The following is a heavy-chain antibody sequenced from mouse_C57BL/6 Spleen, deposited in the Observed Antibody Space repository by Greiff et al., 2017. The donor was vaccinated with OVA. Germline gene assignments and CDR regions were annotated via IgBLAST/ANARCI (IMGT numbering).Heavy chain of an antibody. CDR3: ARDGNYRGLAY. Sequence: VKLMESGAELVKPGASVKISCKASGYAFSSYWMNWVKQRPGKGLEWIGQIYPGDGDTNYNGKFKGKATLTADKSSSTAYMQLSSLASEDSAVYFCARDGNYRGLAYWGEGTLVTVSA. V-gene: IGHV1-80*01. J-gene: IGHJ3*01. CDR1: GYAFSSYW. D-gene: IGHD2-1*01. CDR2: IYPGDGDT.